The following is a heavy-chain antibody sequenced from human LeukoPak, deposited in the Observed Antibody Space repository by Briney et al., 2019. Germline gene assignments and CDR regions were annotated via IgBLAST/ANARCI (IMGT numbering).Heavy chain of an antibody. J-gene: IGHJ4*02. CDR3: GRDRYYGGNSPRFDF. CDR2: IKQDGSEE. V-gene: IGHV3-7*01. D-gene: IGHD2-21*01. CDR1: GFTFSDYW. Sequence: GGSLRLSCAASGFTFSDYWMVWVSQAPGMGLEWVANIKQDGSEEYYVDSVKGRFTISRDNAKNSLYLEMSSLRAEDTAVYYCGRDRYYGGNSPRFDFWGQGTLVTVSS.